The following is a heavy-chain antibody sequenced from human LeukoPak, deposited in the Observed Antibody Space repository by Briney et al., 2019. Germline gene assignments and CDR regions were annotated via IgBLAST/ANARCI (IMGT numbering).Heavy chain of an antibody. V-gene: IGHV1-18*01. CDR2: ISAYNGNT. Sequence: GASVKVSCKASGYTFTSYGISWVRQAPGQGLEWMGWISAYNGNTNYAQKLQGRVTMTTDTSTSTAYMELRSLRSDDTAVYYCARDLRPPYYYDSSGYNYYYYMDVWGKGTTVTVSS. J-gene: IGHJ6*03. D-gene: IGHD3-22*01. CDR1: GYTFTSYG. CDR3: ARDLRPPYYYDSSGYNYYYYMDV.